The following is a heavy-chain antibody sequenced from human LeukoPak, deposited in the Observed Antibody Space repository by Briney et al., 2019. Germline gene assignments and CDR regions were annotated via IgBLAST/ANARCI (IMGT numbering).Heavy chain of an antibody. CDR2: INHRGGT. CDR1: GGSFSGYF. V-gene: IGHV4-34*01. J-gene: IGHJ6*02. CDR3: ASMDIAVVVGADPSPMDGMDV. D-gene: IGHD2-15*01. Sequence: SETLSLTCAVYGGSFSGYFWNWIRQPPGKGLEWIGEINHRGGTNYNPTLKSRVTISVDSFKKQLSLKLSSVTAADTAVYYCASMDIAVVVGADPSPMDGMDVWGQGTTVTVSS.